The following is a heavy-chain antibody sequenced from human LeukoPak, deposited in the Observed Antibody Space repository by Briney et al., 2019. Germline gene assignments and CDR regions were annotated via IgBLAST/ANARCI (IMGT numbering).Heavy chain of an antibody. CDR3: ARDRGYSSGWGLDAFDI. V-gene: IGHV3-7*03. Sequence: GGSLRLSCAASGFTFSSYWMSWVRQAPGKGLEWVANIKQDGSEKYYVDSVKSRYTISRDNAKNSLYLQMNSLRAEDTAVYYCARDRGYSSGWGLDAFDIWGQGTMVTVSS. D-gene: IGHD6-19*01. J-gene: IGHJ3*02. CDR1: GFTFSSYW. CDR2: IKQDGSEK.